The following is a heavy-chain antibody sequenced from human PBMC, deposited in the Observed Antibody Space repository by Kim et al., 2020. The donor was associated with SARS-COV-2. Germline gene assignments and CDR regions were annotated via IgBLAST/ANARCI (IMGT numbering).Heavy chain of an antibody. CDR2: T. CDR3: ASDGSGRKFDY. J-gene: IGHJ4*02. D-gene: IGHD3-10*01. Sequence: TNYNPSLKSRVTISVDTSKNQFSLKLSSVTAADTAVYYCASDGSGRKFDYWGQGTLVTVSS. V-gene: IGHV4-34*01.